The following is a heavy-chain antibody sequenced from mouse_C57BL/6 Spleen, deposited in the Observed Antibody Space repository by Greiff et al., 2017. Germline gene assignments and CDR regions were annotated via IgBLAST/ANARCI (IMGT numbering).Heavy chain of an antibody. V-gene: IGHV1-59*01. Sequence: VQLQQPGAELVRPGTSVKLSCKASGYTFTSYWMHWVKQRPGQGLEWIGVIDPSDSYTNYNQKFKGKATLTVDTSSSTAYMQLSSLTSEDSAVYYFAKLDYWGQGTTLTVSS. CDR1: GYTFTSYW. J-gene: IGHJ2*01. CDR2: IDPSDSYT. CDR3: AKLDY.